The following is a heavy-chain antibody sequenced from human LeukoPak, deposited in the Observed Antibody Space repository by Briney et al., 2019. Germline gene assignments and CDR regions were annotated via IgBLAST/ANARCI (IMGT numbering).Heavy chain of an antibody. V-gene: IGHV3-33*08. CDR3: ARDLRDYYYDSSGYPDY. D-gene: IGHD3-22*01. J-gene: IGHJ4*02. CDR1: GFTFSSYG. Sequence: QPGGSLRLSCAGSGFTFSSYGMHWVRQAPGKGLEWVAVIWYDGSNKYYADSVKGRFTISRDNSKNTLYLQMNSLRAEDTAVYYCARDLRDYYYDSSGYPDYWGQGTLVTVSS. CDR2: IWYDGSNK.